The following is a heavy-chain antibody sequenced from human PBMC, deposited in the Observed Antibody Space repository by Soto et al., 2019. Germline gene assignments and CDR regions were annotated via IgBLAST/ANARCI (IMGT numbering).Heavy chain of an antibody. J-gene: IGHJ6*02. CDR2: IDWDDDK. V-gene: IGHV2-70*01. D-gene: IGHD3-22*01. CDR3: ARMGYYDSSGYYYPCGMDV. CDR1: GFSLSTSGMC. Sequence: SGPTLVNPTQTLTLTCTFSGFSLSTSGMCVSWIRQPPGKALEWLALIDWDDDKYYSTSLKTRLTISKDTSKNQVVLTMTNMDPVDTATYYCARMGYYDSSGYYYPCGMDVWGQGTTVTVSS.